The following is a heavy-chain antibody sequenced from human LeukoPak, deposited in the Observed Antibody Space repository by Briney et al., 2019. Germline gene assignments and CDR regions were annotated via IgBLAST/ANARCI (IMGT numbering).Heavy chain of an antibody. V-gene: IGHV1-46*01. Sequence: GASVKVSCKASGGTFSIYAIRWVRQAPGQGLEWMGIINTSGGSTSYAQKFQVRVTMTRDTSTSTVYMELSSLRSEDTAVYYCARATTDAFDIWGQGAMVTVSS. CDR3: ARATTDAFDI. CDR1: GGTFSIYA. CDR2: INTSGGST. D-gene: IGHD4-17*01. J-gene: IGHJ3*02.